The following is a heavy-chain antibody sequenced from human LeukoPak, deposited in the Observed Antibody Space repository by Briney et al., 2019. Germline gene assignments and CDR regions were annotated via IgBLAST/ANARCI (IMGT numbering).Heavy chain of an antibody. CDR2: IKEDGSEK. CDR1: GFTFSSYW. Sequence: GGSLRLSCAAPGFTFSSYWMSWVRQAPGKGLEWVANIKEDGSEKYYVDSVKGRFTISRDNAKNSLSLQMNSLRAEDTAVYYCARSRAHGYWGPGTLVTVSS. CDR3: ARSRAHGY. J-gene: IGHJ4*02. V-gene: IGHV3-7*05.